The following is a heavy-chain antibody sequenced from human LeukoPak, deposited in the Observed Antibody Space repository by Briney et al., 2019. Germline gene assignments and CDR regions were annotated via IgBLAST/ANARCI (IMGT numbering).Heavy chain of an antibody. CDR3: ARAGAEVTTHFDS. D-gene: IGHD1-26*01. J-gene: IGHJ4*02. V-gene: IGHV1-18*01. CDR2: ISGNNGNT. CDR1: GYTFTDYG. Sequence: ASVKVSCKASGYTFTDYGISWVRQAPGQGLEWMGWISGNNGNTNYAQKLQGRVTMTTDTSTSTAYMGLRSLRSDDTAVYSCARAGAEVTTHFDSWGQGTLVTVSS.